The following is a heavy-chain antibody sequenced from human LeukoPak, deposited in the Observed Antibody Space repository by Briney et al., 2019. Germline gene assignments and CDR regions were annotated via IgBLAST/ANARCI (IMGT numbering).Heavy chain of an antibody. Sequence: PSETLSLTCAVYGGSFSGYYWSWIRQPPGKGLEWIGYIYYSGSTNYNPSLKSRVTISVDTSKNQFSLKVSSVTAADTAVYYCARHMLGAYNWFDPWGQGTLVTVSS. CDR3: ARHMLGAYNWFDP. CDR1: GGSFSGYY. D-gene: IGHD3-10*02. CDR2: IYYSGST. V-gene: IGHV4-59*08. J-gene: IGHJ5*02.